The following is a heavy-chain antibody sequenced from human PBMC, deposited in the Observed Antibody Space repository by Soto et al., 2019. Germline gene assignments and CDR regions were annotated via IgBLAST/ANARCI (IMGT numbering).Heavy chain of an antibody. D-gene: IGHD3-22*01. Sequence: SETLSLTCAVYGGSFSGYYWSWIRQPPGKGLEWIGEINHSGSTNYNPSLKSRVTISVDTSKNQFSLKLSSVTAADTAVYYCARGDHYDSSGYYLNWFDPWVQGTLVTVSS. J-gene: IGHJ5*02. CDR1: GGSFSGYY. CDR3: ARGDHYDSSGYYLNWFDP. V-gene: IGHV4-34*01. CDR2: INHSGST.